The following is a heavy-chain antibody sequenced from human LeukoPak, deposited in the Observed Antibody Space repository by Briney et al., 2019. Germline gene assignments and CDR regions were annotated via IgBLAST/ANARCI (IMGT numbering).Heavy chain of an antibody. J-gene: IGHJ4*02. Sequence: PGRSLRLSCAASGFTFSSYAMHWVRQAPGKGLEWVAVISYDGSNKYYADSVKGRFTISRDNSKNTLYLQMNSLRAEDTAVYYCARDQLCDYWGQGTLVTVSS. D-gene: IGHD1-1*01. V-gene: IGHV3-30*04. CDR2: ISYDGSNK. CDR3: ARDQLCDY. CDR1: GFTFSSYA.